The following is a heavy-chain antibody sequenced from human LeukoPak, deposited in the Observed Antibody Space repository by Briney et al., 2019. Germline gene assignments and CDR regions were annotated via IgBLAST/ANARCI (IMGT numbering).Heavy chain of an antibody. CDR3: ARQRAGGYCTITTCYYMDV. Sequence: SETLSLTCAVSGGSISSGGYSWSWIRQPPGKGLEWIGYIYHSGSTYYNPSLKSRVTISVDTSKNQFSLRLSSVTAADTAVYYCARQRAGGYCTITTCYYMDVWGKGTTVTVSS. J-gene: IGHJ6*03. D-gene: IGHD2-8*01. V-gene: IGHV4-30-2*02. CDR1: GGSISSGGYS. CDR2: IYHSGST.